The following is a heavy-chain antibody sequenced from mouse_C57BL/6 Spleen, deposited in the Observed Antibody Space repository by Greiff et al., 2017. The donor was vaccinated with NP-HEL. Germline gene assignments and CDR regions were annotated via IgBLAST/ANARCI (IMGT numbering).Heavy chain of an antibody. D-gene: IGHD2-4*01. Sequence: VQLQQSGAELMKPGASVKLSCKATGYTFTGYWIEWVKQRPGHGLEWIGEILPGSGSTNYNETFKGKATFTADTSSNTAYMQLSSLTTEDSAIYYCARLPYDYDEGAWFAYWGQGTLVTVSA. J-gene: IGHJ3*01. CDR3: ARLPYDYDEGAWFAY. CDR2: ILPGSGST. V-gene: IGHV1-9*01. CDR1: GYTFTGYW.